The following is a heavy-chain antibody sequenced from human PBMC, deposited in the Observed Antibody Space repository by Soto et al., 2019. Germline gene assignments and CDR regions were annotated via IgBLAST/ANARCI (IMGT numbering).Heavy chain of an antibody. CDR3: ARDSLFGVVKYYYYGMDV. Sequence: VKVSCKASGYTFTSYGISWVRQAPGQGLEWMGWISAYNGNTNYAQKLQGRVTMTTDTSTSTAYMELRSLRSDDTAVYYCARDSLFGVVKYYYYGMDVWGQGTTVTVSS. CDR2: ISAYNGNT. J-gene: IGHJ6*02. D-gene: IGHD3-3*01. V-gene: IGHV1-18*01. CDR1: GYTFTSYG.